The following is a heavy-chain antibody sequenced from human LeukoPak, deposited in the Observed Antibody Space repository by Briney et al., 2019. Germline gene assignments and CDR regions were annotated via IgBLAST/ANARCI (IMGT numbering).Heavy chain of an antibody. V-gene: IGHV4-30-2*01. CDR1: GGSISSGGYS. CDR3: ARGWLYGGASPLFDY. D-gene: IGHD4-23*01. CDR2: IYHSGST. J-gene: IGHJ4*02. Sequence: PSQTLSLTCAVSGGSISSGGYSWSWIRQPPGKGLEWIGYIYHSGSTYYNPSLKSRVTISVDRSKNQFSLKLSSVTAADTAVYYCARGWLYGGASPLFDYWGQGTLVTVSS.